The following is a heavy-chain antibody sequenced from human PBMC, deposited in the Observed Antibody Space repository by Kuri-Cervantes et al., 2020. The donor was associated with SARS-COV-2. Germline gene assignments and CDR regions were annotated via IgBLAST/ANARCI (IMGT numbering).Heavy chain of an antibody. J-gene: IGHJ4*02. V-gene: IGHV4-34*01. D-gene: IGHD3-10*01. CDR2: IYYSGST. CDR3: ASVPYGSGSYAYYFDY. CDR1: GGSFSGYH. Sequence: GSLRLSCAVYGGSFSGYHWSWIRQPPGKGLEWIGSIYYSGSTYYNPSLKSRVTISVDTSKNQFSLKLSSVTAANTAVYYCASVPYGSGSYAYYFDYWGQGTLVTVSS.